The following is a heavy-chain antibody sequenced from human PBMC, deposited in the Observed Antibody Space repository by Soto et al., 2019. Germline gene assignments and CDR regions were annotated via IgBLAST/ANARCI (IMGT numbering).Heavy chain of an antibody. CDR3: ASFCTNGVCGGYGMDV. Sequence: ETLSLTCTVSGGSISSSSYYWGGIRQPPGKGLEWIGSIDYSGSTYYNPSLKSRVAISVDTSKNPFSLKLSSVTAADTAVYYCASFCTNGVCGGYGMDVWGQGSTVTVSS. CDR1: GGSISSSSYY. CDR2: IDYSGST. J-gene: IGHJ6*02. V-gene: IGHV4-39*01. D-gene: IGHD2-8*01.